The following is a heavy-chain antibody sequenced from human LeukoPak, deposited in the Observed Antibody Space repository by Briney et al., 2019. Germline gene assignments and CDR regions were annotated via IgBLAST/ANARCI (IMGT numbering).Heavy chain of an antibody. V-gene: IGHV3-9*01. CDR3: AKDMVFRSGWYGWFDP. CDR2: ISWNSGSI. Sequence: GRSLRLSCAASGLTFDDYAMHWVRQAPGKGLEWVSGISWNSGSIGYADSVKGRFTISRDNAKNSLYLQMNSLRAEDTALYYCAKDMVFRSGWYGWFDPWGQGTLVTVSS. D-gene: IGHD6-19*01. CDR1: GLTFDDYA. J-gene: IGHJ5*02.